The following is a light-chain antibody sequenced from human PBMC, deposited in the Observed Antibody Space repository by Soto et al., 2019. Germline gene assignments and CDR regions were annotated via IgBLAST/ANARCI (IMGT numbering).Light chain of an antibody. CDR3: AAWDDRLSGRV. CDR1: RSNIGSNY. V-gene: IGLV1-47*01. CDR2: RNN. J-gene: IGLJ3*02. Sequence: QLVLTQPPSASGTPGQRVTISCSGSRSNIGSNYVHWYQQLPGTAPKLLFYRNNNRPSGVPGRFSASKSDTSASLVISGLRSEDEADYYCAAWDDRLSGRVFGGGTKVTVL.